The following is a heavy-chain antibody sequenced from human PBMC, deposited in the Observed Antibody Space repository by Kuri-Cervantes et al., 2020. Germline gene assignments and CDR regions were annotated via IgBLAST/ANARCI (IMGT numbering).Heavy chain of an antibody. CDR1: GGSVSSGSYY. CDR2: INHSGST. Sequence: SETLSLTCTVSGGSVSSGSYYWTWIRQPPGKGLEWIGEINHSGSTNYNPSLKSRVTISVDTSKNQFSLKLSSVTAADTAVYYCASMGKGGSLAYWGQGTLVTVSS. J-gene: IGHJ4*02. CDR3: ASMGKGGSLAY. D-gene: IGHD1-26*01. V-gene: IGHV4-61*01.